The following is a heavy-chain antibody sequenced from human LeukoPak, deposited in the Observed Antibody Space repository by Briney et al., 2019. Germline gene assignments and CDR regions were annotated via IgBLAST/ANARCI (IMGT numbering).Heavy chain of an antibody. D-gene: IGHD7-27*01. CDR1: GFIFSSYG. J-gene: IGHJ4*02. CDR3: AKDPPGDY. CDR2: IRYDGNNK. Sequence: PGGSLRLSCAASGFIFSSYGIHWVRQAPGKGLEWVAFIRYDGNNKYYADSVKGRFTISRDNSKNTLYLQMNSLRAEDTAVYYCAKDPPGDYWGQGTLVTVSS. V-gene: IGHV3-30*02.